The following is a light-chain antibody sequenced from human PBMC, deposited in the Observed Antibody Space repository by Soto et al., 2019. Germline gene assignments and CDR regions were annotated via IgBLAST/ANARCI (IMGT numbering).Light chain of an antibody. CDR2: DAS. Sequence: ETLLTQSPATLSLSPGERVTLSCRASQSVNNFLAWYQQKPGQAPRLLIYDASYRAPGIPTRFSASGSGTDFTLTISRLEPEDFAVYYCQWYGRSPRTFGQGTKVDIK. CDR3: QWYGRSPRT. J-gene: IGKJ1*01. CDR1: QSVNNF. V-gene: IGKV3-20*01.